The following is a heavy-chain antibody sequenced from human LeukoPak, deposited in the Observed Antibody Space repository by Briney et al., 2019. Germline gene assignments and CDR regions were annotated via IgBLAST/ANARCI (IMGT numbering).Heavy chain of an antibody. CDR1: GYTLTELS. D-gene: IGHD3-10*01. V-gene: IGHV1-24*01. CDR2: FDPEDGET. Sequence: ASVKVSCKVSGYTLTELSMHWVRQAPGKGLEWMGGFDPEDGETIYAQKFQGRVTMTEDTSTDTAYMELSSLRSEDTAVYYCARIYGSGSYTDYWGQGTLVTVSS. CDR3: ARIYGSGSYTDY. J-gene: IGHJ4*02.